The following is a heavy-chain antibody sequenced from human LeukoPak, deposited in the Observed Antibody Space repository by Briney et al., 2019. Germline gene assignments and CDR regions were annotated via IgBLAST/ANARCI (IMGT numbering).Heavy chain of an antibody. Sequence: PGRSLRLSCAASGFTFDDYAMHWVRQAPGKGLEWVSSISWNSGTIGYADSVKARFTISRDNAKNSLYLQMNRLRPEDTALYYCAKDVDSTWGSIDYWGQGILVTVSS. D-gene: IGHD3-16*01. V-gene: IGHV3-9*01. J-gene: IGHJ4*02. CDR3: AKDVDSTWGSIDY. CDR1: GFTFDDYA. CDR2: ISWNSGTI.